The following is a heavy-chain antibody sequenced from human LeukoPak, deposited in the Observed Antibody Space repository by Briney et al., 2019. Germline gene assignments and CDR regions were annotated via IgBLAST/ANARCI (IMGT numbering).Heavy chain of an antibody. V-gene: IGHV3-30*02. CDR3: AKPGGGSSIGY. CDR2: VWYDETNK. CDR1: GFTFSSYG. Sequence: PGGSLRLSCAASGFTFSSYGMHWVRQAPDKALEWVAFVWYDETNKYYADSVKGRFTISRDNSKNTLYLQMNSLRADDTAVYYCAKPGGGSSIGYWGQGTPVTVFS. D-gene: IGHD6-6*01. J-gene: IGHJ4*02.